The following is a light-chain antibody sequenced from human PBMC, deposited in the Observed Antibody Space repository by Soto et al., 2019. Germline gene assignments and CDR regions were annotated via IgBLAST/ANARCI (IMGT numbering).Light chain of an antibody. CDR2: AAS. V-gene: IGKV1-39*01. CDR3: QQSYSTLGIT. J-gene: IGKJ5*01. CDR1: QSISSY. Sequence: DFQMTQSPSSLSAPVRDRVTITCRASQSISSYLNWYQQKPGKAPKLLIYAASSLQSGVPSRFSGSGSGTDFTLTISSLQPEDFATYYCQQSYSTLGITFGQGTRLEIK.